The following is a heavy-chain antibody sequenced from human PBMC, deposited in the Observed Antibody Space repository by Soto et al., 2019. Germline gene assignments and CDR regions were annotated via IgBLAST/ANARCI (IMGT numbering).Heavy chain of an antibody. V-gene: IGHV1-46*01. Sequence: ASVKVSCEACGYTFTSYYMHWVRQAPGQGLEWMGMINPSGGSTSYAQKFQGRVTMTRDTSTSTVYMELSSLRSEDTAVYYCGRDVGYNSSGVWGQGPLVTVSS. J-gene: IGHJ4*02. CDR1: GYTFTSYY. D-gene: IGHD3-22*01. CDR3: GRDVGYNSSGV. CDR2: INPSGGST.